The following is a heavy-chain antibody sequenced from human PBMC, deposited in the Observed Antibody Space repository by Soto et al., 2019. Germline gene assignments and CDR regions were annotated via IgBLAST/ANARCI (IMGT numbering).Heavy chain of an antibody. V-gene: IGHV3-15*07. CDR1: GLSFSAAW. CDR3: AHQGDFFDTILS. Sequence: EVQLVESGGGLVKPGESLRLSCAVSGLSFSAAWMKWVRQAPGKGLEWVGRIKSKGGGETTDYAAPVKGRFTISRDDSKNTLYLKMNSLKTEVTAVYYCAHQGDFFDTILSWGQGALVTVSS. CDR2: IKSKGGGETT. D-gene: IGHD3-3*01. J-gene: IGHJ5*02.